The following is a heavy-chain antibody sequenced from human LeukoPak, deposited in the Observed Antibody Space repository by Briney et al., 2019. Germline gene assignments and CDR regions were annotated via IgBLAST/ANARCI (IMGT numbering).Heavy chain of an antibody. V-gene: IGHV4-34*01. CDR2: INHSGST. D-gene: IGHD6-13*01. CDR1: GGSFSGYY. CDR3: ARGRVRSSSWYGY. Sequence: SETLSLTCAVYGGSFSGYYWSWIRQPPGKGLEWIGEINHSGSTNYNPSLKSRVTISVDTSKNQFSLKLSSVTAADTAVYYCARGRVRSSSWYGYWGQGTLVTVSS. J-gene: IGHJ4*02.